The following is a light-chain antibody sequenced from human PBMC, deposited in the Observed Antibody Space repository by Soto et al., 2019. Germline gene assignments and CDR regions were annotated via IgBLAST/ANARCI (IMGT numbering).Light chain of an antibody. CDR2: EVS. V-gene: IGLV2-8*01. J-gene: IGLJ2*01. CDR1: SSDVGGYNY. Sequence: QSALTQPPSASGSPGQSVTISCTGTSSDVGGYNYVSWYQQHPGKAPKLMISEVSKRPSGVPDRFSGSKSGNTASLTVYGRQAEDEADYYCSSFAGNNNLVFGGGTKLTVL. CDR3: SSFAGNNNLV.